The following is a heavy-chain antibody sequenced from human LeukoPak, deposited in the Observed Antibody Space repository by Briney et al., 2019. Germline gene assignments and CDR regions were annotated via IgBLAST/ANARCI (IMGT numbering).Heavy chain of an antibody. CDR3: ARELRYSSGWTKRIAAFDI. Sequence: TSETLSLTCTVSGGSISSYYWSWIRQPPGKGLEWIGYIYYSGSTNYNPSLKSRVTISVDTSKNQFSLKLSSVTAADTAVYYCARELRYSSGWTKRIAAFDIWGQGTMVTVSS. V-gene: IGHV4-59*01. CDR2: IYYSGST. J-gene: IGHJ3*02. D-gene: IGHD6-19*01. CDR1: GGSISSYY.